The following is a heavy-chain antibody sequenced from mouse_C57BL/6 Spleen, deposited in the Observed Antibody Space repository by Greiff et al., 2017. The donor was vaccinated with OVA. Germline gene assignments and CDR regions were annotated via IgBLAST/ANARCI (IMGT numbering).Heavy chain of an antibody. CDR1: GYTFTGYW. V-gene: IGHV1-9*01. CDR3: ARGFITTVVAAPDFDY. CDR2: ILPGSGST. J-gene: IGHJ2*01. Sequence: VQLQESGAELMKPGASVKLSCKATGYTFTGYWIEWVKQRPGHGLEWIGEILPGSGSTNYNEKFKGKATFTADTSSNTAYMQLSSLTTEDSAIYYCARGFITTVVAAPDFDYWGQGTTLTVSA. D-gene: IGHD1-1*01.